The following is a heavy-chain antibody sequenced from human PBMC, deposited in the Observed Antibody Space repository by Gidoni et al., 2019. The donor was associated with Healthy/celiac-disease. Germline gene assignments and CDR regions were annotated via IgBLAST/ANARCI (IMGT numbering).Heavy chain of an antibody. V-gene: IGHV1-69*04. CDR3: ARATPRGDLDY. CDR2: IIPILGIA. J-gene: IGHJ4*02. CDR1: GGTFSSYA. Sequence: QVQLVQSGAEVKKPGSSVKVSCTASGGTFSSYAISWVRQAPGQGLEWMGRIIPILGIANYAQKFQGRVTITADKSTSTAYMELSSLRSEDTAVYYCARATPRGDLDYWGQGTLVTVSS. D-gene: IGHD4-17*01.